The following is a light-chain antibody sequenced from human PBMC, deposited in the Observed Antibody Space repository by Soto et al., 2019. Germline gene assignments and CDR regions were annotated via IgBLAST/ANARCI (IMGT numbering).Light chain of an antibody. CDR2: DVS. J-gene: IGLJ2*01. CDR1: SGDVGGYNF. CDR3: CSYGGSYTWV. V-gene: IGLV2-11*01. Sequence: QSALTQPRSVSGSPGQSVTISCTGTSGDVGGYNFVSWYQQHPGKVPTLVIFDVSHRPSGVPARFSGSKSGNTASLTISGLQAEDEADYYCCSYGGSYTWVFGGGTKLTVL.